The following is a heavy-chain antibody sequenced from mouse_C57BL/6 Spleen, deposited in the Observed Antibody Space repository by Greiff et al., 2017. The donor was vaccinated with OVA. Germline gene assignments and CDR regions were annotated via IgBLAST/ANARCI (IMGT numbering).Heavy chain of an antibody. CDR3: ARASSGGDYFDY. Sequence: VQLQQPGAELVMPGASVKLSCKASGYTFTSYWMHWVKQRPGQGLEWIGEIDPSDSYTNYNQKFKGKSTLTVDKSSSTAYRQLSSLTSEDSAVYYCARASSGGDYFDYWGQGTTLTVSS. J-gene: IGHJ2*01. D-gene: IGHD3-2*02. CDR1: GYTFTSYW. V-gene: IGHV1-69*01. CDR2: IDPSDSYT.